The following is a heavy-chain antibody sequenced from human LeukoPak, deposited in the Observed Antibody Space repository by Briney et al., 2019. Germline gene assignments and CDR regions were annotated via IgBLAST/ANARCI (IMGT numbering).Heavy chain of an antibody. CDR1: GGTFSSYA. CDR3: ARDRGSGSYYDAFAI. J-gene: IGHJ3*02. D-gene: IGHD1-26*01. V-gene: IGHV1-69*04. CDR2: IIPILGIA. Sequence: SAKVSCKASGGTFSSYAISWVRQAPGQGLEWMGRIIPILGIANYAQKFQGRVTITADKSTSTAYMELSSLRSEDTAVYYCARDRGSGSYYDAFAIWGQGTMVTVSS.